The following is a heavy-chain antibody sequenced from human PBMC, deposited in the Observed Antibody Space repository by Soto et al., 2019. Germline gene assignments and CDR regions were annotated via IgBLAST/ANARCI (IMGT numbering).Heavy chain of an antibody. CDR1: GGSISSGGYY. CDR2: IYYSGST. Sequence: SETLSLTCTVSGGSISSGGYYWSWIRQHPGKGLEWIGYIYYSGSTYYNPSLKSRVTISVDTSKNQFSLKLSSVTAADTAVYYCARLTSSYSFDYWGQGTLVTVSS. D-gene: IGHD3-3*01. V-gene: IGHV4-31*03. CDR3: ARLTSSYSFDY. J-gene: IGHJ4*02.